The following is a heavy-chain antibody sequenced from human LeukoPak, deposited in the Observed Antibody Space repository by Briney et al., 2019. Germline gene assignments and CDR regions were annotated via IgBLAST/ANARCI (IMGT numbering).Heavy chain of an antibody. CDR3: TKDRMATIIGEFDY. Sequence: PGGSLRLSCAASGFTFSSYAMHWVRQAPGKGLEYVSAISSNGGSTYYADSVKGRFTISRDNSKNTLYLQMNSLRAEDTAVYYCTKDRMATIIGEFDYWGQGTLVTVSS. J-gene: IGHJ4*02. CDR2: ISSNGGST. D-gene: IGHD5-24*01. V-gene: IGHV3-64*04. CDR1: GFTFSSYA.